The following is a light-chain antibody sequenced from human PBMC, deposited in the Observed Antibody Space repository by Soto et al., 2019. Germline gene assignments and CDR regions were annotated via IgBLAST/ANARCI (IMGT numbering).Light chain of an antibody. CDR2: SAS. V-gene: IGKV1-5*03. CDR3: QQYENCPGT. Sequence: DILMTQSPPTLSASVGDRVTITCRASQIINTWLAWYQQKPGQAPRLLIYSASNIVSGVPSRFSGSGSGTEFTLTISSLQPDDFSIYYCQQYENCPGTFGPGTKLDLK. CDR1: QIINTW. J-gene: IGKJ3*01.